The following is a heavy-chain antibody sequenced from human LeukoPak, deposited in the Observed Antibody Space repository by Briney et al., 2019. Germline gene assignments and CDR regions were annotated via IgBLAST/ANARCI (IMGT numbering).Heavy chain of an antibody. CDR3: ARNGIAVAGTDLYYFDY. CDR1: GGSISSGGYY. J-gene: IGHJ4*02. V-gene: IGHV4-39*07. CDR2: IYHSGST. Sequence: SETLSLTCTVSGGSISSGGYYWGWIRQPPGKGLEWIGSIYHSGSTYYNPPLKSRVTISVDTSKNQFSLKLSSVTAADTAVYYCARNGIAVAGTDLYYFDYWGQGTLVTVSS. D-gene: IGHD6-19*01.